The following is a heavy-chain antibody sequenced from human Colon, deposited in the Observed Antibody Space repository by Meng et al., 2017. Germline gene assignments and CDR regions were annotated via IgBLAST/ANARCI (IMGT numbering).Heavy chain of an antibody. CDR1: GDSISSYY. D-gene: IGHD2-15*01. CDR2: IHTSGST. V-gene: IGHV4-4*07. Sequence: HVELQEYGSRLVKSSETPSLPCPVSGDSISSYYWSWSRQTAATGLEWIGRIHTSGSTTYNPSLKSRVTMSVDTSKNQVSLKLNSVTAADTAVYYCARDKGIVAAGARWFDPWGQGTLVTVSS. CDR3: ARDKGIVAAGARWFDP. J-gene: IGHJ5*02.